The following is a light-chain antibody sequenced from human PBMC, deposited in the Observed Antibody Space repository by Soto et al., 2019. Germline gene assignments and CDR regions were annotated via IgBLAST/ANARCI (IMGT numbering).Light chain of an antibody. CDR3: QQSYTAPSIT. CDR2: GVS. J-gene: IGKJ5*01. V-gene: IGKV1-39*01. Sequence: DIQMTQSPSSLSASFGDKVTITCRASQSISSSLNWYQQKSGKAPNLLIYGVSRLQGGVPSRFSGSGSGTDFTLSISSLQPEDFATYYCQQSYTAPSITFGQGTRLEIK. CDR1: QSISSS.